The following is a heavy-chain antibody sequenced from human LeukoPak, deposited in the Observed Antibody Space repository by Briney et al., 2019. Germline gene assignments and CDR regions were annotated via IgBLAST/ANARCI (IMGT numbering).Heavy chain of an antibody. CDR2: IRYDGSNK. Sequence: PGGSLRLSCAASGFTFSSYAMHWVRQAPGKGLEWVTFIRYDGSNKYYADSVKGRFTISRDNSKNTLYLQMNSLRAEDTAVYYCAKESWAAVAGTNVDYWGQGTLVTVSS. CDR3: AKESWAAVAGTNVDY. J-gene: IGHJ4*02. CDR1: GFTFSSYA. V-gene: IGHV3-30*02. D-gene: IGHD6-19*01.